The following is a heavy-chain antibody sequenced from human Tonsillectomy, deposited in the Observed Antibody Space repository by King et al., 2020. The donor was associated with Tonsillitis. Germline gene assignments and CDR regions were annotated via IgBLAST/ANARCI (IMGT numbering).Heavy chain of an antibody. J-gene: IGHJ6*02. V-gene: IGHV3-30-3*01. CDR2: ISYDGSNK. D-gene: IGHD1-1*01. CDR3: ARDMEPFYYYYGMDV. Sequence: VQLVESGGGVVQPGRSLRLSCAASGFTFSSYAMHWVRQAPGKGLEWVAVISYDGSNKYYADSVKGRFTISRDNSKNTLYLQMNSLRAEDTAVYYCARDMEPFYYYYGMDVWRQGTTLPVSS. CDR1: GFTFSSYA.